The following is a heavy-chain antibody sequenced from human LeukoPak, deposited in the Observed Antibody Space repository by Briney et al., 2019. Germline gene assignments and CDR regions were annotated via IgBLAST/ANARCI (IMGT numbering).Heavy chain of an antibody. Sequence: ASVTVSCKASGYTFTVYYMHWVRQAPGQGLEWMGWINPNSGGTNYAQKFQGRVTMTRDTSISTAYMELSRLRSDDTAVYYCARAWYSSSFDYWGQGTLVTVSS. CDR3: ARAWYSSSFDY. D-gene: IGHD6-13*01. CDR2: INPNSGGT. V-gene: IGHV1-2*02. J-gene: IGHJ4*02. CDR1: GYTFTVYY.